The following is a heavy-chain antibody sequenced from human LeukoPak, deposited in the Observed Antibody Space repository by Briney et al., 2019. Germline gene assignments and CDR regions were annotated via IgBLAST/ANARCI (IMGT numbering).Heavy chain of an antibody. CDR1: GYTFTGYY. J-gene: IGHJ4*02. Sequence: ASVKVSCKASGYTFTGYYMHWVRQAPGQGLEWMGWINPNSGGTNYAQKFQGRVTMTRDTSISTAYMELSRLRSDDTAVYYCAKDQASFRAVAGTFGYWGQGTLVTVSS. CDR3: AKDQASFRAVAGTFGY. V-gene: IGHV1-2*02. D-gene: IGHD6-19*01. CDR2: INPNSGGT.